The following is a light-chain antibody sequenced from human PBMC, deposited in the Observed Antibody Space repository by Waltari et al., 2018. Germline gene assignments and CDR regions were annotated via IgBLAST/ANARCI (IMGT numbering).Light chain of an antibody. Sequence: QPALTQPPSVFGSPGQSIPISCTGTSSDVVTYNYVSWYQQHPGQAPKPMIFDVSIRPSGVSNRFSGSKSGNTASLTISGLQAEDEADYYCSSYISSSTLELFGGGTSLTVL. J-gene: IGLJ2*01. CDR1: SSDVVTYNY. CDR2: DVS. CDR3: SSYISSSTLEL. V-gene: IGLV2-14*03.